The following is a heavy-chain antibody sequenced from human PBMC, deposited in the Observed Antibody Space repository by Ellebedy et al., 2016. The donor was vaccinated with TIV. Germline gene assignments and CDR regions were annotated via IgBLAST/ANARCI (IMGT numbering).Heavy chain of an antibody. J-gene: IGHJ5*02. CDR2: INPSGGST. V-gene: IGHV1-46*01. CDR1: GYTFTSYY. CDR3: ARGGPMIFGVVIVYNWFDP. Sequence: AASVKVSCKASGYTFTSYYMHWVRQAPRQGLEWMGIINPSGGSTSYAQKFQGRVTITRDTSTSTIYMGLSSLRSEDTAVYYCARGGPMIFGVVIVYNWFDPWGQGTLVTVSS. D-gene: IGHD3-3*01.